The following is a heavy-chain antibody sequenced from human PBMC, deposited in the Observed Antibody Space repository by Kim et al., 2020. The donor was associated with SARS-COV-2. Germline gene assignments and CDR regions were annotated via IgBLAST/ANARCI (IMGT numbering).Heavy chain of an antibody. V-gene: IGHV3-30*04. D-gene: IGHD2-2*01. CDR2: ISYDGSNK. Sequence: GGSLRLSCAASGFTFSSYAMHWVRQAPGKGLEWVAVISYDGSNKYYADSVKGRFTISRDNSKNTLYLQMNSLRAEDTAVYYCARDKPRYCSSTSCYRGAFDIWGQGTMVTVSS. J-gene: IGHJ3*02. CDR1: GFTFSSYA. CDR3: ARDKPRYCSSTSCYRGAFDI.